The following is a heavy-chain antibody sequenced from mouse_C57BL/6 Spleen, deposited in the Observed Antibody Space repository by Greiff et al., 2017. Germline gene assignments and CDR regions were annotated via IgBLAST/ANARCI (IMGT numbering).Heavy chain of an antibody. CDR2: IRNKANGYTT. V-gene: IGHV7-3*01. D-gene: IGHD2-5*01. CDR1: GFTFTDYY. Sequence: EVKLMESGGGLVQPGGSLSLSCAASGFTFTDYYMSWVRQPPGKALEWLGFIRNKANGYTTEYSASVKGRFTISRDNSQSILYLQMNALRAEDSATYYCARSPAYYSNLDYWGQGTTLTVSS. J-gene: IGHJ2*01. CDR3: ARSPAYYSNLDY.